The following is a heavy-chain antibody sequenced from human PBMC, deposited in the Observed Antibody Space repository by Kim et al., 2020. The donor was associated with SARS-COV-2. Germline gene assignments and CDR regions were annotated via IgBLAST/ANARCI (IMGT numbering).Heavy chain of an antibody. V-gene: IGHV4-59*08. CDR1: GGSISSYY. Sequence: SETLSLTCTVSGGSISSYYWTWIRQPPGKGLEWIGYIYYGERTNYNPSLNSRVTISVDTSKNQFSLKLSSVTAADTAVYYCARGDFWSGPFDYWGQGTLV. CDR2: IYYGERT. CDR3: ARGDFWSGPFDY. J-gene: IGHJ4*02. D-gene: IGHD3-3*01.